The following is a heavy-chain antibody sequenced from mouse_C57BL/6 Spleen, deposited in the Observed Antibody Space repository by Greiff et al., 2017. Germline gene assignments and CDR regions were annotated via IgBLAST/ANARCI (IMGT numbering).Heavy chain of an antibody. J-gene: IGHJ3*01. V-gene: IGHV1-55*01. D-gene: IGHD1-1*01. CDR1: GYTFTSYW. CDR3: AREDYGSSYAWFAY. CDR2: IYPGSGST. Sequence: VQLQQPGAELVKPGASVKMSCKASGYTFTSYWITWVKQRPGQGLEWIGDIYPGSGSTNYNEKFKSKATLTVDTSSSTAYMQLSSLTSEDSAVYYCAREDYGSSYAWFAYWGQGTLVTVS.